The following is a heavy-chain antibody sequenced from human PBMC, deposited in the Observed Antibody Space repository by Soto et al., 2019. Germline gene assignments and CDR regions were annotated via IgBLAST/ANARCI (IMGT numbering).Heavy chain of an antibody. CDR1: GFTFSSYA. CDR2: INSGGST. J-gene: IGHJ4*02. Sequence: EVQLLESGGGLVQPGGSLRLSCAASGFTFSSYAMNWVRQAPGKGLEWVSGINSGGSTYYAVSVKGRFTISRDNSKNTLYLKMNSLRAEDTAVYYCAKDSNSWGYSYGSVDYWGQGTLVTVSS. V-gene: IGHV3-23*01. D-gene: IGHD5-18*01. CDR3: AKDSNSWGYSYGSVDY.